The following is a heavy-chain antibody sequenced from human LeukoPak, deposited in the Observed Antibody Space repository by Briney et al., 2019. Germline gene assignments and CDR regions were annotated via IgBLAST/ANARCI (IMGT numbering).Heavy chain of an antibody. CDR3: ARDGGYSNPYYYYYPWTS. D-gene: IGHD4-11*01. V-gene: IGHV4-34*01. CDR2: LYYSGST. CDR1: GGSFSGYY. J-gene: IGHJ6*03. Sequence: SETLSLTCAVYGGSFSGYYWGWIRRPPGKGLEWIGSLYYSGSTYYNPSLESRVTISVDTSKNQFSLRLSSVTAADTAVYYCARDGGYSNPYYYYYPWTSGAKGPRSPSP.